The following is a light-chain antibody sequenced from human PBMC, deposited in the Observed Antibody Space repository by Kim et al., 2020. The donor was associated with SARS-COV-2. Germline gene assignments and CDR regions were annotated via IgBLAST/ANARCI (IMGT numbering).Light chain of an antibody. CDR1: KLGDKY. J-gene: IGLJ2*01. CDR2: QDS. CDR3: QAWDSSTSVV. Sequence: VSPGQTASITCSGDKLGDKYACWYQQKPGQSPVLVIYQDSKRPSGIPERFSGSNSGNTATLTISGTQAMDEADYYCQAWDSSTSVVFGGGTQLTVL. V-gene: IGLV3-1*01.